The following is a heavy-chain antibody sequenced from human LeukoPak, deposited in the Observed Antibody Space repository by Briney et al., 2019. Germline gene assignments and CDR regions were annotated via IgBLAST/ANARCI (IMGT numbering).Heavy chain of an antibody. D-gene: IGHD6-13*01. CDR3: ARDRRYSSWYWWFDP. CDR1: AGSPSSSCYY. Sequence: QSRSPACPVDAGSPSSSCYYWGWIRDNPWKGLEWFGNTYDSESTYDNPSLKSGITISVDTSKNQFSLKLSSVTAADTAVYCCARDRRYSSWYWWFDPWGQGTLVTVSS. V-gene: IGHV4-39*07. J-gene: IGHJ5*02. CDR2: TYDSEST.